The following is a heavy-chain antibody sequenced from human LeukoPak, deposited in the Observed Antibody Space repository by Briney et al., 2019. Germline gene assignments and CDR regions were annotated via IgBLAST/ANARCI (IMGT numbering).Heavy chain of an antibody. CDR2: IRDRGGTT. CDR1: GFTFSSYE. Sequence: GGSLRLSCAASGFTFSSYEMNWVRQAPGKGLEWVSTIRDRGGTTYYADSVKGRITISRDNSKNMLYLQMNSLRAEDTAVYYCVSNPPRRGWPKPRYYYYMDVWGKGTTVTVSS. CDR3: VSNPPRRGWPKPRYYYYMDV. J-gene: IGHJ6*03. D-gene: IGHD6-19*01. V-gene: IGHV3-23*01.